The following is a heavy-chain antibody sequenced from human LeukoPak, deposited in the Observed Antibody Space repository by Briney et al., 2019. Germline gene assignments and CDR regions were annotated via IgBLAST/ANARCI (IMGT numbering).Heavy chain of an antibody. Sequence: PGGSLRLSCAASGFTFSSYAMSWVRQAPGKGLERVSAISGSGGSTYYADSVKGRFTISRDNSKNTLYLQMNSLRAEDTAVYYCAKKPGHYYDSSGYSREYYFDYWGQGTLVTVSS. CDR2: ISGSGGST. D-gene: IGHD3-22*01. CDR1: GFTFSSYA. V-gene: IGHV3-23*01. J-gene: IGHJ4*02. CDR3: AKKPGHYYDSSGYSREYYFDY.